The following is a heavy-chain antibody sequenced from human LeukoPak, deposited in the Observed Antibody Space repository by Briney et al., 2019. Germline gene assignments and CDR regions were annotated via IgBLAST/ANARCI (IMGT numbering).Heavy chain of an antibody. D-gene: IGHD3-9*01. Sequence: GGSLRLSCAASGVTFSSYAMTWVRQAPGKGLEWVSTISESGDGTYYAGSVTGRFTISRDNAKNSLYLQMNSLRAEDTAVYYCARGLGKFDYWGQGTLVTVSS. V-gene: IGHV3-23*01. CDR1: GVTFSSYA. J-gene: IGHJ4*02. CDR2: ISESGDGT. CDR3: ARGLGKFDY.